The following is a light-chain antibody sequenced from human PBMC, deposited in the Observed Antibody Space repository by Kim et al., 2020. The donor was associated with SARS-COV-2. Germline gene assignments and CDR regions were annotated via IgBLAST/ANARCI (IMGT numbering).Light chain of an antibody. V-gene: IGLV10-54*02. Sequence: QAGLTQPPSVSKGLRQTATLTCTGNSNIVGNQGAAWLQQHQGHPPKLLSYRNNNRPSGISERFSASRSGNTASLTITGLQPEDEADYYCSALDSSLSAGVFGGGTKVTVL. CDR1: SNIVGNQG. J-gene: IGLJ2*01. CDR3: SALDSSLSAGV. CDR2: RNN.